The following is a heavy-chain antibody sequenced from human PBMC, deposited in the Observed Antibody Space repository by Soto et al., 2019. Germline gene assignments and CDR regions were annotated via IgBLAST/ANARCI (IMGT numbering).Heavy chain of an antibody. J-gene: IGHJ4*02. CDR1: GYTFTSYY. D-gene: IGHD2-2*01. V-gene: IGHV1-46*03. CDR3: ARGSCSSTSCYWEDMVREILPFDY. CDR2: INPSGGST. Sequence: QVQLVQSGAEVKKPGASVKVSCKASGYTFTSYYMHWVRQAPGQGLEWMGIINPSGGSTSYAQKFRGSVNMTRDTATSTVYMELSSLRGEDTAVYYCARGSCSSTSCYWEDMVREILPFDYWGQGTLVTVSS.